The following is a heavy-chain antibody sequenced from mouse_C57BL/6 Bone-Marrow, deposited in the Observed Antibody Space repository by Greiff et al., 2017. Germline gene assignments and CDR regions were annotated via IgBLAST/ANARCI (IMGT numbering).Heavy chain of an antibody. CDR1: GYTFTSYW. D-gene: IGHD1-1*01. CDR2: IHPNSGST. CDR3: ARRGYYGSSLYAMDY. V-gene: IGHV1-64*01. J-gene: IGHJ4*01. Sequence: QVQLQQPGAELVKPGASVKLSCKASGYTFTSYWMHWVKQRPGQGLEWIGMIHPNSGSTNYNEKFKSKATLTVDKSSSTAYMQLSSLTSEDSAVYYCARRGYYGSSLYAMDYWGQGTSATVAS.